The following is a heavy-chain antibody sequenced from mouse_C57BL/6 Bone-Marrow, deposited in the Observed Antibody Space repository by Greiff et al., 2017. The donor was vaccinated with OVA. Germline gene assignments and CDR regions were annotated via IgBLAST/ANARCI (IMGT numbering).Heavy chain of an antibody. CDR1: GFTFSSYA. D-gene: IGHD2-4*01. J-gene: IGHJ4*01. CDR3: ARGGDYDEFYYYAMDY. CDR2: ISDGGSYT. V-gene: IGHV5-4*01. Sequence: EVQGVESGGGLVKPGGSLKLSCAASGFTFSSYAMSWVRQTPEKRLEWVATISDGGSYTYYPDNVKGRFTISRDNAKNNLYLQMSHLKSEDTAMYYCARGGDYDEFYYYAMDYWGQGTSVTVSS.